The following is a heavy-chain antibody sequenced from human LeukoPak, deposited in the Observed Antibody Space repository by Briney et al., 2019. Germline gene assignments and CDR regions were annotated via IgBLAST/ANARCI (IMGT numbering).Heavy chain of an antibody. V-gene: IGHV3-15*01. J-gene: IGHJ4*02. Sequence: GGSLILSCAASGFTFSDAWMTWVRQAPGKGLEWVGRIKSKTDGGTTDYAAPVKGRFTISRDDSKNTLYLQMSSLKTDDTAVYYCLMAYFDYWGQGTLVTVSS. CDR3: LMAYFDY. CDR2: IKSKTDGGTT. CDR1: GFTFSDAW. D-gene: IGHD2-8*01.